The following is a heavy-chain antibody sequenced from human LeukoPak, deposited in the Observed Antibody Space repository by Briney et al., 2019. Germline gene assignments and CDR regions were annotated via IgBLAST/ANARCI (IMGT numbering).Heavy chain of an antibody. Sequence: PGGSLRLSCAASGFTFSSYGMHWVRQAPGKGLEWVAFIRYDGSNKYYADSVKGRFTISRDNSKNTLYLQMNSLRAEDTAVYYCEKVGSHWLWSFDYWGQGTLVTVSS. CDR2: IRYDGSNK. CDR1: GFTFSSYG. V-gene: IGHV3-30*02. CDR3: EKVGSHWLWSFDY. J-gene: IGHJ4*02. D-gene: IGHD3-10*01.